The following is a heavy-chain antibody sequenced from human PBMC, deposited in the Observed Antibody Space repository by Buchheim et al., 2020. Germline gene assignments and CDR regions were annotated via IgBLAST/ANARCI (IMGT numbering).Heavy chain of an antibody. V-gene: IGHV3-7*01. J-gene: IGHJ6*03. Sequence: EVQLVESGGGLVQPGGSLRLSCAASGFTFKNHWINWVRQAPGKGLEWVANIKQDGSEKYYVDSVKGRLTISRDNAKNSLYLQMNGMRAEDTAVYYCARSTGFRMDVWGKGTT. CDR2: IKQDGSEK. CDR1: GFTFKNHW. D-gene: IGHD1-14*01. CDR3: ARSTGFRMDV.